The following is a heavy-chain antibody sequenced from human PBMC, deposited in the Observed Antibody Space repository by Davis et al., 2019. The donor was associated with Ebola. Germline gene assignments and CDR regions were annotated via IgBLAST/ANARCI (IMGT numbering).Heavy chain of an antibody. V-gene: IGHV3-30*19. J-gene: IGHJ6*02. Sequence: GESLKISCAASGFTFSSYGMHWVRQAPGKGLEWVAVISYDGSNKYYADSVKGRFTISRDNSKNTLYLQMNSLRAEDTAVYYCASWGFGDYYYYGMDVWGQGTTVTVSS. CDR3: ASWGFGDYYYYGMDV. CDR1: GFTFSSYG. D-gene: IGHD3-10*01. CDR2: ISYDGSNK.